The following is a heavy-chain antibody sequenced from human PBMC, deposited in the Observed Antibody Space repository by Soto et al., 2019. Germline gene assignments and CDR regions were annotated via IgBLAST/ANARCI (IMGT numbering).Heavy chain of an antibody. CDR2: MYYSGST. J-gene: IGHJ6*02. V-gene: IGHV4-31*03. D-gene: IGHD3-22*01. CDR3: ARSLDSSGYYYYYYYGMDV. CDR1: GGSISSGGYY. Sequence: SETLSLTCTVSGGSISSGGYYWSWIRQHPGKGLEWIGYMYYSGSTYYNPSLKSRVTISVDTSKNQFSLKLSSVTAADTTVYYCARSLDSSGYYYYYYYGMDVWGQGTTVTVSS.